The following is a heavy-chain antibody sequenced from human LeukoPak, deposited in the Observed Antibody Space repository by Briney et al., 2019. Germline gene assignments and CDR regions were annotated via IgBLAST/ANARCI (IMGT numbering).Heavy chain of an antibody. CDR2: IYHSGST. CDR3: ASRSSIWSGYQDTLYYFDS. D-gene: IGHD3-3*01. Sequence: SETLSLTCTVSGGSISSYYWSWIRQPPGKQLEWIGHIYHSGSTNYNPSLKSRVTISVDTSKNQFSLKLSSVTAADTAVYYCASRSSIWSGYQDTLYYFDSWGQGTLVTVSS. V-gene: IGHV4-59*01. CDR1: GGSISSYY. J-gene: IGHJ4*02.